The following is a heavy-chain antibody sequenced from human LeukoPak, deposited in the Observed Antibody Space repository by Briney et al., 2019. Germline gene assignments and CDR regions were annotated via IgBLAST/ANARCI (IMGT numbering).Heavy chain of an antibody. CDR3: ARRGSSWLY. J-gene: IGHJ4*02. CDR1: GGSISSYY. CDR2: IYYSGST. Sequence: PSETLSLTCTVSGGSISSYYWSWIRQPPGKGLEWIGYIYYSGSTNYNPSLKSRVTISVDTSKNQFSLKLSSVTAADTAVYYCARRGSSWLYWGQGTLVTVSS. D-gene: IGHD6-13*01. V-gene: IGHV4-59*01.